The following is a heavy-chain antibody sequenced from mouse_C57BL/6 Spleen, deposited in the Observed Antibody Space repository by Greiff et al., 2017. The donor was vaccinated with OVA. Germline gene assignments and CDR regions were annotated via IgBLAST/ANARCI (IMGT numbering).Heavy chain of an antibody. CDR2: ISYDGSN. D-gene: IGHD2-4*01. J-gene: IGHJ4*01. CDR1: GYSITSGYY. CDR3: AREGSYDYVMDY. V-gene: IGHV3-6*01. Sequence: EVHLVESGPGLVKPSQSLSLTCSVTGYSITSGYYWNWIRQFPGNKLEWMGYISYDGSNNYNPSLKNRISITRDTSKNQFFLKLNSVTTEDTATYYCAREGSYDYVMDYWGQGTSVTVSS.